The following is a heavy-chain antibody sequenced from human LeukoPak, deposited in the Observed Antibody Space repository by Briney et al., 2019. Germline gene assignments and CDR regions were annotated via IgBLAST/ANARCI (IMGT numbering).Heavy chain of an antibody. Sequence: SETLSLTCAVYGGSFSGYYWSWIRQPPGKGLEWIGEINHSGSTNYNPSLKSRVTVSVDTSKNQFSLKLSSVTAADTAVYYCARGLSPRINMVRGVRPPFRGVFDYWGQGTLVTVSS. CDR1: GGSFSGYY. D-gene: IGHD3-10*01. V-gene: IGHV4-34*01. CDR2: INHSGST. J-gene: IGHJ4*02. CDR3: ARGLSPRINMVRGVRPPFRGVFDY.